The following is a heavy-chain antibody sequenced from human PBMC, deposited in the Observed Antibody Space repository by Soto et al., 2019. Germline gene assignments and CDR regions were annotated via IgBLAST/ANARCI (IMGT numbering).Heavy chain of an antibody. D-gene: IGHD3-22*01. CDR1: GFTFSDYY. J-gene: IGHJ4*02. Sequence: QVQLVESGGGLVKPGGSLRLSCAASGFTFSDYYMSWIRQAPGKGLEWVSYISSSSSYTNYADSVKGRFTISRDNAKNSLSLQMNSLRAEDTAVYYCASHFYDSSGYSTYFDYWGQGTLVTVSS. V-gene: IGHV3-11*06. CDR3: ASHFYDSSGYSTYFDY. CDR2: ISSSSSYT.